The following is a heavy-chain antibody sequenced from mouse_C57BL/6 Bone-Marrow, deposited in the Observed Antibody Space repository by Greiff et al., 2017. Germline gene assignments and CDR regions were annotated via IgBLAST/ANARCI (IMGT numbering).Heavy chain of an antibody. J-gene: IGHJ2*01. CDR2: IYPRDGST. CDR3: ARRSLCDGYYGFFDY. D-gene: IGHD2-3*01. V-gene: IGHV1-78*01. Sequence: VQPQQSDAELVKPGASVKIFCQVSGYTFTDHTIHWMKQRPEQGLEWIGYIYPRDGSTKHHEKFKGKATLTADKSSRPAYLQLNSRTAEDSAVCFCARRSLCDGYYGFFDYWGQGTTLTVSS. CDR1: GYTFTDHT.